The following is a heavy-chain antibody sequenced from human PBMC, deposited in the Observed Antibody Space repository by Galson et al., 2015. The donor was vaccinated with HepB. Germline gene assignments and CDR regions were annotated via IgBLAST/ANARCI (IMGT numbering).Heavy chain of an antibody. V-gene: IGHV1-69*02. CDR1: GGTFSSYT. CDR2: IIPILGIA. CDR3: ARGYCSGGSCYYFDY. D-gene: IGHD2-15*01. Sequence: SVKVSCKASGGTFSSYTISWVRQAPGQGLEWMGRIIPILGIANYAQKFQSRVTITADKSTSTAYMELSSLRSEDTAVYYCARGYCSGGSCYYFDYWGQGTLVTVSS. J-gene: IGHJ4*02.